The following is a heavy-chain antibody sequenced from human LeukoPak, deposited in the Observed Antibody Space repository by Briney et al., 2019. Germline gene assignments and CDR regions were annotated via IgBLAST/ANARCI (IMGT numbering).Heavy chain of an antibody. CDR1: GYTFTSYG. CDR2: ISAYNGNT. D-gene: IGHD3-16*02. V-gene: IGHV1-18*01. CDR3: ARIRVMITFGGVIVDAFDI. J-gene: IGHJ3*02. Sequence: VASVKVSCKASGYTFTSYGISWVRQAPGQGLEWMGWISAYNGNTNYAQKLQGRVTMTTDTSMSTAYMELRSLRSDDTAVYYCARIRVMITFGGVIVDAFDIWGQGTMVTVSS.